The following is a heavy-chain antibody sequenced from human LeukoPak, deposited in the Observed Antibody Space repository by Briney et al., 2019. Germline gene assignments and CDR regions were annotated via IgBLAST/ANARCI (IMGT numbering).Heavy chain of an antibody. V-gene: IGHV4-34*01. Sequence: SETLSLTCAISGGSFSGYYLTWIRQPPGKGLGWIGEINHSGTTNYNPSLKSRVTISGDTSNNQLTLKLTSVTAADTAVYYCARDGPDSNDYVPYYWGQGSLITVSS. CDR1: GGSFSGYY. CDR2: INHSGTT. J-gene: IGHJ4*02. CDR3: ARDGPDSNDYVPYY. D-gene: IGHD4-17*01.